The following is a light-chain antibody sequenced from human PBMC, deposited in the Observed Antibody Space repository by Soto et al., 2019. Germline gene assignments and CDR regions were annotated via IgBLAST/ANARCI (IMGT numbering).Light chain of an antibody. CDR1: SSDVAGYNY. CDR3: CSYVDTSAFVR. V-gene: IGLV2-14*01. J-gene: IGLJ3*02. Sequence: QSALTQPASVSGSPGQSITISCTGTSSDVAGYNYVSWYQQHPGTAPKLIIYEVTNRPSGVSNRFSGSKSANTASLTISGLQAEDEAEYYCCSYVDTSAFVRFGGGTKLTVL. CDR2: EVT.